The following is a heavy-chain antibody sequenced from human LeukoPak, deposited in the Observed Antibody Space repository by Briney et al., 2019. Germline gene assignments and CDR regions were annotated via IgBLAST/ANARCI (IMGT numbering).Heavy chain of an antibody. CDR1: GFTFSSYW. J-gene: IGHJ4*02. D-gene: IGHD3-9*01. Sequence: GGSLRLSCAASGFTFSSYWMSWVRQAPGKGLEWVANIKQDGSEKYYVDSVKGRFTISRDNAKNSLYLQMNSLGAEDTAVYYCARQYFDWYFDYWGQGTLVTVSS. CDR2: IKQDGSEK. CDR3: ARQYFDWYFDY. V-gene: IGHV3-7*01.